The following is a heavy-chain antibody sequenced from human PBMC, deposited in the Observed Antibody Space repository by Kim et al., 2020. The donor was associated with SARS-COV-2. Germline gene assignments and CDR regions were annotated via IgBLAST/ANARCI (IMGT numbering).Heavy chain of an antibody. CDR3: ARLQDYYYYGMDV. V-gene: IGHV7-4-1*02. D-gene: IGHD4-4*01. Sequence: YAQGFTGRFVFSLDTSGSTAYLQISSLKAEDTAVYYCARLQDYYYYGMDVWGQGTTVTVSS. J-gene: IGHJ6*02.